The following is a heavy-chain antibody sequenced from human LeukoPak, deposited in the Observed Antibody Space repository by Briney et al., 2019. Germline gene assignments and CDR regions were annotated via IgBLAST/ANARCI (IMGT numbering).Heavy chain of an antibody. D-gene: IGHD6-19*01. CDR2: IKSKTDGGTT. V-gene: IGHV3-15*01. J-gene: IGHJ4*02. Sequence: PGGSLRLSCAASGFTFSNAWMSWVRQALGKGLEWVGRIKSKTDGGTTDYAAPVKGRFTISRDDSKNTLYLQMNSLKTEDTAVYYCTTVRRAVAGPIDYWGQGTLVTVSS. CDR1: GFTFSNAW. CDR3: TTVRRAVAGPIDY.